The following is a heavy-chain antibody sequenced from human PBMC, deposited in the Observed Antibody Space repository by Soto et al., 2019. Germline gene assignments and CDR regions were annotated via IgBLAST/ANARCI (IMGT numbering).Heavy chain of an antibody. J-gene: IGHJ6*02. CDR1: GFTFSSYW. Sequence: GGSLRLSCAASGFTFSSYWMHWVRQAPGKGLVWVSRINSDGSSTSYAGSVKGRFTISRDNAKNTLYLQMNSLRAEDTAVYYCAREGRTIFGVVIIDYYYYGMDVWGQGTTVTVSS. CDR2: INSDGSST. D-gene: IGHD3-3*01. CDR3: AREGRTIFGVVIIDYYYYGMDV. V-gene: IGHV3-74*01.